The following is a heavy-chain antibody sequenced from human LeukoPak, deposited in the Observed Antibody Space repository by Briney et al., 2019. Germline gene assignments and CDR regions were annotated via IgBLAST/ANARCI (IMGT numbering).Heavy chain of an antibody. Sequence: SVKVPCKASGGTFSSYTISWVRQAPGQGPEWMGRIIPILGIANYAQKFQGRVTITADKSTSTAYMELSSLRSEDTAVYYCASRSGYDNQFDYWGQGTLVTVSS. CDR1: GGTFSSYT. D-gene: IGHD5-12*01. J-gene: IGHJ4*02. V-gene: IGHV1-69*02. CDR2: IIPILGIA. CDR3: ASRSGYDNQFDY.